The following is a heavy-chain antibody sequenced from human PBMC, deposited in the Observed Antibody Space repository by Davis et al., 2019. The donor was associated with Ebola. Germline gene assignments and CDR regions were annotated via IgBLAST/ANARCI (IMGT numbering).Heavy chain of an antibody. CDR3: AHREEGTFDY. CDR2: TYWDDDK. Sequence: SGPTLVKPTQTLTLTCTFSGFAIDTSGGGVGWVRQPPGKALEWLAFTYWDDDKRYSPSLNNRLTVAKDASKNEVVLIMTNMDPADTATYICAHREEGTFDYWGQGTQVTVS. V-gene: IGHV2-5*02. CDR1: GFAIDTSGGG. J-gene: IGHJ4*02. D-gene: IGHD3-10*01.